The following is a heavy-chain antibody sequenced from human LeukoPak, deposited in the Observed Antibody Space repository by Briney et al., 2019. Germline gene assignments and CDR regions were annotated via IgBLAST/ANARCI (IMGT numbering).Heavy chain of an antibody. CDR2: IYHSGVT. V-gene: IGHV4-61*02. CDR3: ARVGGSAYPSTGFDF. Sequence: SETLSLTCTVSGGSISSGNYYWSWIRQPAGKGLEWIGSIYHSGVTDYNPSLKSRVTISVDTSKNQFSLKLSSVTAADTAVYNCARVGGSAYPSTGFDFWGQGTLVTVSS. CDR1: GGSISSGNYY. J-gene: IGHJ5*01. D-gene: IGHD3-16*01.